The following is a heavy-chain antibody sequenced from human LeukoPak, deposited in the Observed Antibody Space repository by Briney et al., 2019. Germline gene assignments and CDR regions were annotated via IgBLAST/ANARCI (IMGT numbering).Heavy chain of an antibody. J-gene: IGHJ3*02. V-gene: IGHV3-33*01. Sequence: PGGSLRLSCAASGFTFSSYGMPWVRQAPGKGLEWVAVIWYDGSNKYYADSVKGRFTISRDNSKNTLYLQMNSLRAEDTAVYYCARELHSSSGAFDIWGQGTMVTVSS. CDR1: GFTFSSYG. CDR3: ARELHSSSGAFDI. D-gene: IGHD6-6*01. CDR2: IWYDGSNK.